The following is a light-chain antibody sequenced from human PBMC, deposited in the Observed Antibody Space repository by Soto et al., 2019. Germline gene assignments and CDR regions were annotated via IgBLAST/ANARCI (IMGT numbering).Light chain of an antibody. CDR3: NSYTGTSAWV. CDR1: SSDIGAYNY. J-gene: IGLJ3*02. CDR2: GVR. Sequence: QSALTQPASVSGSPGQSITISCTGTSSDIGAYNYVSWYQQHPGKAPKLMIYGVRNRPSGVSNRFSGSKSDNTASLTISGLQAEDEGDYYCNSYTGTSAWVFGGGTKVTVL. V-gene: IGLV2-14*01.